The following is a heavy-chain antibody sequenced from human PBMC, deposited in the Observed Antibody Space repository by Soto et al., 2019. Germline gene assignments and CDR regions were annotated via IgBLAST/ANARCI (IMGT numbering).Heavy chain of an antibody. V-gene: IGHV1-69*12. CDR1: GGTFSSYA. CDR2: IIPIFGTA. D-gene: IGHD6-6*01. J-gene: IGHJ6*02. Sequence: QVQLVQSGAEVMKPGSSVKVSCKASGGTFSSYAISWVRQAPGQGLEWMGGIIPIFGTANYAQKFQGRVTITADESTSTAYMELSSLISEDMAVYFCARPTYSSSSVFGMDVWGQGTTVTVSS. CDR3: ARPTYSSSSVFGMDV.